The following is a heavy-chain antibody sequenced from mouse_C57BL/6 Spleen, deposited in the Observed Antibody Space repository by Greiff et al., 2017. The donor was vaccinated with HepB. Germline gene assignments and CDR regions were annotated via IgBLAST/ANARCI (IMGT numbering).Heavy chain of an antibody. CDR3: ARSFSDGYYREYYFDY. D-gene: IGHD2-3*01. CDR1: GFTFTDYY. Sequence: EVKLQESGGGLVQPGGSLSLSCAASGFTFTDYYMSWVRQPPGKALEWLGFIRNKANGYTTEYSASVKGRFTISRDNSQSILYLQMNALRAEDSATYYCARSFSDGYYREYYFDYWGQGTTLTVSS. J-gene: IGHJ2*01. CDR2: IRNKANGYTT. V-gene: IGHV7-3*01.